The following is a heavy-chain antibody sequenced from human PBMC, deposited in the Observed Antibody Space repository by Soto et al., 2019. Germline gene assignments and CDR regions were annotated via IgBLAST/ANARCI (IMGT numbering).Heavy chain of an antibody. J-gene: IGHJ3*02. V-gene: IGHV1-2*04. D-gene: IGHD3-10*01. CDR2: INPNSGGT. Sequence: GASVKVSCKASGYTFTGYYMHWVRQAPGQGLEWMGWINPNSGGTNYAQKFQGWVAMTRDTSISTAYMELSRLRSDDTAVYYCARENGVGASSGDAFAIRAQGTMVPVS. CDR1: GYTFTGYY. CDR3: ARENGVGASSGDAFAI.